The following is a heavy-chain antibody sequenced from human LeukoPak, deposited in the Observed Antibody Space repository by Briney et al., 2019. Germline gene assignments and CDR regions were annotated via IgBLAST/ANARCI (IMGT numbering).Heavy chain of an antibody. J-gene: IGHJ4*02. CDR1: GGSISSGDYY. CDR3: ARVETAMAPFDY. V-gene: IGHV4-30-4*01. Sequence: SETLSLTCTVSGGSISSGDYYWSWIRQPPGKGLEWIGYIYYSGSTYYNPSLKSRVTISVDTSKNQFSLKLSSVTAADTAVYYCARVETAMAPFDYWGQGTLVTVSS. CDR2: IYYSGST. D-gene: IGHD5-18*01.